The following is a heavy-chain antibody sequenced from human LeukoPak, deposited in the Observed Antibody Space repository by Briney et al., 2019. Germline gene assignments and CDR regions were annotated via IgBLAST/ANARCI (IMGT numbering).Heavy chain of an antibody. CDR1: GFTFSNYY. CDR2: ISSSATNI. D-gene: IGHD4-17*01. CDR3: ARDLGYGDYYFFDY. Sequence: GGSLRLSCAASGFTFSNYYMSWIRQAPGKGLEWISYISSSATNIQYADSVKGRFTISRDNAKNSLYLQMNSLRAEDTAVYYCARDLGYGDYYFFDYWGQGTLVTVSS. J-gene: IGHJ4*02. V-gene: IGHV3-11*04.